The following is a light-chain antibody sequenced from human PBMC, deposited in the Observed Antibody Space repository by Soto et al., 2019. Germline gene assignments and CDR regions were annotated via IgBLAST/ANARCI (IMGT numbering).Light chain of an antibody. V-gene: IGKV3-11*01. CDR2: DAS. CDR1: QSVSSY. CDR3: QQRSXRNT. Sequence: EIVLTQAPATLSLSPGERATLSCRASQSVSSYLAWYQQKPGQAPRLLIYDASNRATGIPARFSGSGSGTDFTLTISSLEPEDFAVYYCQQRSXRNTFGQGTRLEIK. J-gene: IGKJ5*01.